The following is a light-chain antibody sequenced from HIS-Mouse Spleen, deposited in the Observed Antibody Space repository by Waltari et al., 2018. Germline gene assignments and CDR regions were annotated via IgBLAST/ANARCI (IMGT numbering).Light chain of an antibody. V-gene: IGKV1-9*01. CDR3: QQLNSYPPT. CDR2: TAS. J-gene: IGKJ1*01. Sequence: DIQLTQSPSFLPASVGDRVTITCRASQGLSSYLAWYQQKPGKAPKLLTYTASTLQSGVPSRFSGSGSGTEFTLTISSLRPEDFATYYCQQLNSYPPTFGQGTKVEIK. CDR1: QGLSSY.